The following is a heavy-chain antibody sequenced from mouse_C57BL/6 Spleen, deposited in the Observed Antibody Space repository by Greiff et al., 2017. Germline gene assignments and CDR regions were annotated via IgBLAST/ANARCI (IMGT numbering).Heavy chain of an antibody. CDR3: ARGGYVFAMDY. CDR1: GYSFTGYY. V-gene: IGHV1-31*01. J-gene: IGHJ4*01. CDR2: IYPYNGVS. D-gene: IGHD3-1*01. Sequence: EVKLVEPGPELVKPGASVKISCKASGYSFTGYYMHWVKQSHGNILDWIGYIYPYNGVSSYNQKFKGKATLTVDKSSRTAYMELRSLTSEDSAVYYCARGGYVFAMDYWGQGTSVTVSS.